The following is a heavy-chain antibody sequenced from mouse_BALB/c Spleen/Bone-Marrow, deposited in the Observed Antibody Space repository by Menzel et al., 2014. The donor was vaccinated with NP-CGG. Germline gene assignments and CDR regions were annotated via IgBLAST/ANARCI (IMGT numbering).Heavy chain of an antibody. CDR2: IYYSGTI. Sequence: EVQVVESGPGLVKPSQTVSLTCTVTGISITTGNYRWSWIRQFPGNKLEWIGYIYYSGTITYNPSLTSRTTITRDTSKNQFFLEMNFLTAEDTATYYCARYDGYYFDYWGQGTTLTVSS. J-gene: IGHJ2*01. V-gene: IGHV3-5*02. D-gene: IGHD2-3*01. CDR3: ARYDGYYFDY. CDR1: GISITTGNYR.